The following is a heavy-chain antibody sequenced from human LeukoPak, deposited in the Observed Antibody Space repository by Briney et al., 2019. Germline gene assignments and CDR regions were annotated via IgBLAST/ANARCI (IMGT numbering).Heavy chain of an antibody. D-gene: IGHD6-19*01. CDR2: IYYSGST. CDR3: ARVYLAVAGTGYPDY. J-gene: IGHJ4*02. Sequence: SETLSLTCTVSGGPVSSGSYYWSWIRQPPGKGLEWLGSIYYSGSTYYNPSLKSRVTISVDTSKNQFSLKLSSVTAADTAVYYCARVYLAVAGTGYPDYWGQGTLVTVSS. V-gene: IGHV4-39*01. CDR1: GGPVSSGSYY.